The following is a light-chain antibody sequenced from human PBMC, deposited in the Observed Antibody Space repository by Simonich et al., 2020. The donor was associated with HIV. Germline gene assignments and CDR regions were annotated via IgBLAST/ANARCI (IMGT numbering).Light chain of an antibody. CDR1: QVISNY. CDR3: QQSYNTPPWT. CDR2: ASS. V-gene: IGKV1-NL1*01. Sequence: DILMNQSPSSLPASVGDRVTITCRASQVISNYLAWYQQQPGKAPKLLLSASSRLESGVPSRFSGSGSGTDFTLTISSLQPEDFATYYCQQSYNTPPWTFGQGTKVEIK. J-gene: IGKJ1*01.